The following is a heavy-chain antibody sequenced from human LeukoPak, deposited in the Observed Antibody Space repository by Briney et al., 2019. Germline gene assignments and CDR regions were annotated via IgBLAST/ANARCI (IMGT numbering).Heavy chain of an antibody. Sequence: KPSETLSLTCTVSGGSISSYYWSWIRQPPGKGLEWIGYIYYSGSTNYNPSLKSRVTISVDTSKNQFSLKLSSVTAADTAVYYCARANNCSGGSCYSYYYYYMDVWGKGTTVTVSS. D-gene: IGHD2-15*01. CDR3: ARANNCSGGSCYSYYYYYMDV. CDR2: IYYSGST. V-gene: IGHV4-59*01. CDR1: GGSISSYY. J-gene: IGHJ6*03.